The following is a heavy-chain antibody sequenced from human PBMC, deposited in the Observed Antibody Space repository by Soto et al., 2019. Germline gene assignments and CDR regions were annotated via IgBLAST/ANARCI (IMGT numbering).Heavy chain of an antibody. CDR1: GGSISSGSYS. Sequence: SETLSLTCAVSGGSISSGSYSWSWIRQPPGKGLEWIGYIYHSGSTYYNPSLKSRVTISVDTSKNQLSLKLSSATAADTAVYYCARSMYSTSAQLYYGMDVWGQGTTVTVSS. J-gene: IGHJ6*02. CDR3: ARSMYSTSAQLYYGMDV. V-gene: IGHV4-30-2*01. CDR2: IYHSGST. D-gene: IGHD6-6*01.